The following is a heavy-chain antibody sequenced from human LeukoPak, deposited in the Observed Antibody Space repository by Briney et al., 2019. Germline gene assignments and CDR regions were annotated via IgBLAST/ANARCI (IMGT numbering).Heavy chain of an antibody. J-gene: IGHJ4*02. D-gene: IGHD6-19*01. V-gene: IGHV3-30*04. Sequence: GGSLRLSCAASGVTFSRYAMHWVRQGPGKGLEWVAAISYDGSSKKYADSVKGLFTISRDNSKNTLYLQMNSLRAEDTAVYYCARGVRLAVAGNIDYWGQGTLVTVSS. CDR1: GVTFSRYA. CDR2: ISYDGSSK. CDR3: ARGVRLAVAGNIDY.